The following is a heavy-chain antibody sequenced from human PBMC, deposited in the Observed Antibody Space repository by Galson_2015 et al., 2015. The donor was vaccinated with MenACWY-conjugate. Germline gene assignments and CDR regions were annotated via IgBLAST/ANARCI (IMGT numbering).Heavy chain of an antibody. V-gene: IGHV3-23*01. Sequence: SLRLFCAASGFTFSSYGMSWVRQAPGKGLEWVATIGDTGSSTFYAHSVKGRVTISRDNFKNMLQLQMDFLGLDDTAVYYCARDGRAFSYWYFDLWGRGTPVTVSS. CDR3: ARDGRAFSYWYFDL. J-gene: IGHJ2*01. CDR2: IGDTGSST. CDR1: GFTFSSYG.